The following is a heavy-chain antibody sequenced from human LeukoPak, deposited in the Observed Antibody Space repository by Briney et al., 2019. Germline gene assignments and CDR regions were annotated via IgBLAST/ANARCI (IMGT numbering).Heavy chain of an antibody. CDR1: GYSFTSYW. V-gene: IGHV5-51*01. CDR2: IYPGDSDT. D-gene: IGHD6-13*01. Sequence: GESLKISCKGSGYSFTSYWIGWVRQMPGKGLEWMGIIYPGDSDTRYSPSFQGQVTISADKSISTAYLQWSSLKASVTAMYYCVKYGAGQAAAGTLGSDYWGQGTLVTVSS. J-gene: IGHJ4*02. CDR3: VKYGAGQAAAGTLGSDY.